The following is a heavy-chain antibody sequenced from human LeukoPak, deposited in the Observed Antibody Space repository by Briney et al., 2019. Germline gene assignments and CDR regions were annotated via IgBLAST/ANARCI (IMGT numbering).Heavy chain of an antibody. V-gene: IGHV3-23*01. CDR1: GFTFSSYG. CDR3: AKDKDIVVVVAASFVFDY. CDR2: ISDSGGST. Sequence: GGSLRLSCAASGFTFSSYGMSWVRQAPGKGLEWVSAISDSGGSTYYADSVKGRFTISRDNSKNTLYLQMNSLRAEDTAVYYCAKDKDIVVVVAASFVFDYWGQGTLVTVSS. D-gene: IGHD2-15*01. J-gene: IGHJ4*02.